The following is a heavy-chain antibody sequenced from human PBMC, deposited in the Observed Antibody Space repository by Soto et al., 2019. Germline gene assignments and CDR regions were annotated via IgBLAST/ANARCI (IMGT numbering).Heavy chain of an antibody. CDR1: GFTISSYS. V-gene: IGHV3-48*01. CDR3: ARDPYSYYYDSSGYYNYYGMDV. Sequence: GGSLRLSCAASGFTISSYSMNWVRQAPGKGLEWVSYISSSSSTIYYADSVKGRFTISRDNAKNSLYLQMNSLRAEDTAVYYCARDPYSYYYDSSGYYNYYGMDVWGQGTTVTVSS. D-gene: IGHD3-22*01. J-gene: IGHJ6*02. CDR2: ISSSSSTI.